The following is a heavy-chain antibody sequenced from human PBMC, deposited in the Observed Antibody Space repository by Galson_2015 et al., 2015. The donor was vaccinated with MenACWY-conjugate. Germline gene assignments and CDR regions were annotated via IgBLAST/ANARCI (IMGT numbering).Heavy chain of an antibody. Sequence: ETLSLTCTVSGGSISSYYWSWIRQPPGKGLEWIGYIYYSGSTNYNPSLKSRVTISVDTSKNQFSLKLSSVTAADTAVYYCARSSGFWIPATGGFDYWGQGTLVTVSS. CDR2: IYYSGST. J-gene: IGHJ4*02. D-gene: IGHD3-3*01. CDR1: GGSISSYY. V-gene: IGHV4-59*01. CDR3: ARSSGFWIPATGGFDY.